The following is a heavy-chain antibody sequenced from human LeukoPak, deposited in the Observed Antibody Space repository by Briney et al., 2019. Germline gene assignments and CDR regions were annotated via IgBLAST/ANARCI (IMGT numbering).Heavy chain of an antibody. CDR2: IDRDDDK. Sequence: SAPTLFYPAPTLTLTCTASGLSRRSRGMGVNWIPQPPGKALEWLSPIDRDDDKYYCTSLKTRLTISKDTSKNQVVLTMTNMDPVDTATFYCARTTGDEIGGGHYFDYWGQGTLVTVSS. CDR3: ARTTGDEIGGGHYFDY. J-gene: IGHJ4*02. V-gene: IGHV2-70*01. CDR1: GLSRRSRGMG. D-gene: IGHD3-16*01.